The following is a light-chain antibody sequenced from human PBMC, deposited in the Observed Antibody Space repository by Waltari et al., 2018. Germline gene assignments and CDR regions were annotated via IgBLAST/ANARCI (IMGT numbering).Light chain of an antibody. CDR2: EVN. CDR1: SSDVGGYNY. CDR3: TSYTSSITYV. Sequence: QSALTQPASVSGSPGQSITISCTGTSSDVGGYNYVSWYQHHPGQAPKLMIYEVNNRPSGVSDRFSGSKSGNTASLTISGLQAEDEADYYCTSYTSSITYVFGTGTKVTVL. J-gene: IGLJ1*01. V-gene: IGLV2-14*01.